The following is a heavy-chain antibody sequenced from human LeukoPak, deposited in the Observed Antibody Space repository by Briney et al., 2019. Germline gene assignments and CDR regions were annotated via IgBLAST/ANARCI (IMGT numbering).Heavy chain of an antibody. D-gene: IGHD2-21*02. CDR1: GFTFSSYA. J-gene: IGHJ4*02. V-gene: IGHV3-23*01. CDR3: ARDRGDDYFDY. Sequence: PGGSLRLSCAASGFTFSSYAMSWVRQAPGKGLEWVSVIYSGGSTYYADSVKGRFTISRDNSKNTLYLQMNSLRADDTAVYYCARDRGDDYFDYWGQGTLVTVSS. CDR2: IYSGGST.